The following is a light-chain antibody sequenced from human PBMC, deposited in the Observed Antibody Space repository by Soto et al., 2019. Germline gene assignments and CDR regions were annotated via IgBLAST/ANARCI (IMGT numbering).Light chain of an antibody. CDR2: AAS. CDR3: QKYDWPPFT. CDR1: QGISKY. V-gene: IGKV1-27*01. J-gene: IGKJ3*01. Sequence: DIQMTQSPSSLSASVGDRVTISCRASQGISKYLAWYQQKPGEAPRLLIYAASTLQSGVSFRFTGSGSGTDFTLTISSLQPEDVATYFCQKYDWPPFTFGPGTKVDIK.